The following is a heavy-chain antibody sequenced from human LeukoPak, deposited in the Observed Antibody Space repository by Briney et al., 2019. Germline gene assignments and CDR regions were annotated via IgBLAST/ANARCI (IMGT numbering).Heavy chain of an antibody. J-gene: IGHJ3*02. Sequence: GGSLRLSCAASGFSFSSYAMRWVRQAPGKGLEWVSAISSRSDGTWNVDSVRGRFTISRDNSKNTLYLQMNSLRAEVTALYYCVRDRRFHDDVFDIWGQGTMVTVSS. CDR2: ISSRSDGT. D-gene: IGHD2-21*01. V-gene: IGHV3-23*01. CDR1: GFSFSSYA. CDR3: VRDRRFHDDVFDI.